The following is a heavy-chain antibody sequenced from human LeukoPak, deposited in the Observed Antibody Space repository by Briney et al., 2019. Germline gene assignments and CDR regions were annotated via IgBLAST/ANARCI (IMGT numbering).Heavy chain of an antibody. J-gene: IGHJ6*02. V-gene: IGHV1-2*04. CDR3: AREGPTFGGVIVSRGVGYYYGMDV. Sequence: ASVKVSCKASGYTFTGYYMHWVRQAPGQGLEWMGWINPNSGGTNYAQKFQGWVTMTRDTSISTAYMELSRLRSDDTAVYYCAREGPTFGGVIVSRGVGYYYGMDVWGQGTTVTVSS. CDR2: INPNSGGT. D-gene: IGHD3-16*02. CDR1: GYTFTGYY.